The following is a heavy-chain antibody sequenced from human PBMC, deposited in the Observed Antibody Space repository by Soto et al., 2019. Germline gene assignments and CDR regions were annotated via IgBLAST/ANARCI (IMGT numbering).Heavy chain of an antibody. V-gene: IGHV1-18*01. CDR1: GYTFTSYG. Sequence: ASVKVSCKASGYTFTSYGISWVRQAPGQGLEWMGWISAYNGNTNYAQKHQGRVTMTTDTSTSTAYMELRSLRSDDTAVYYCARPNYYDSSYGMDVWGQGTTVTVSS. CDR3: ARPNYYDSSYGMDV. J-gene: IGHJ6*02. CDR2: ISAYNGNT. D-gene: IGHD3-22*01.